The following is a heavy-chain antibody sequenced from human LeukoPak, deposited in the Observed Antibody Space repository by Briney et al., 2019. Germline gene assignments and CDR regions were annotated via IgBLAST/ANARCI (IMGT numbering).Heavy chain of an antibody. CDR1: GGSISSYY. CDR2: ISHSGST. V-gene: IGHV4-59*01. Sequence: PSETPSLTCTVSGGSISSYYWSWIRQPPGKGLEWIGYISHSGSTKYNPSLKSRVTISIDTSKTQFSLKVRSVTAADTAVYYCARSYGSGSYFDSWGQGTLVTVSS. CDR3: ARSYGSGSYFDS. J-gene: IGHJ4*02. D-gene: IGHD3-10*01.